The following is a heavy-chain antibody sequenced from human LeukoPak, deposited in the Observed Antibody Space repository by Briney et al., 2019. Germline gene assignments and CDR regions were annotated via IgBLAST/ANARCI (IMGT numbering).Heavy chain of an antibody. CDR1: GFTFDDYA. Sequence: GGSLRLSCAASGFTFDDYAMHWVRQAPGKGLEWVSGISWNSGSIGYADSVKGRFTISRDNAKNSLYLQMNSLRAEDTAVYYCARDRDSSGWYQFDYWGQGTLVTVSS. D-gene: IGHD6-19*01. V-gene: IGHV3-9*01. CDR2: ISWNSGSI. CDR3: ARDRDSSGWYQFDY. J-gene: IGHJ4*02.